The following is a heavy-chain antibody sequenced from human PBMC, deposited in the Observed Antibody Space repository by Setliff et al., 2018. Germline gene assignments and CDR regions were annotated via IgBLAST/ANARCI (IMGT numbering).Heavy chain of an antibody. CDR2: IIPMFGTT. D-gene: IGHD3-3*01. CDR3: AREPGNTFWSASSGPILFDY. J-gene: IGHJ4*02. V-gene: IGHV1-69*13. CDR1: GGTFSKYA. Sequence: SVKVSCKAPGGTFSKYAIAWVRQAPGQGLEWMGGIIPMFGTTNYAQNFQGRVTITADESTTTAYMELNSLTAEDTAVYYCAREPGNTFWSASSGPILFDYWGQGTLVTVSS.